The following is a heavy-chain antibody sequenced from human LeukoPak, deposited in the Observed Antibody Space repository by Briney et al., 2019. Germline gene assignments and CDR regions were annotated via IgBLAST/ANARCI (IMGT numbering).Heavy chain of an antibody. Sequence: SVKVSCKASGGTFSSYAISWVRQAPGQGLEWMGGIIPIFGTANYAQKFQGRVTITADESTSTAYMELSSLRSEDTAVYYCARDKLDYYDSSGYMNWGQGTLVTVSS. D-gene: IGHD3-22*01. V-gene: IGHV1-69*13. CDR1: GGTFSSYA. J-gene: IGHJ4*02. CDR2: IIPIFGTA. CDR3: ARDKLDYYDSSGYMN.